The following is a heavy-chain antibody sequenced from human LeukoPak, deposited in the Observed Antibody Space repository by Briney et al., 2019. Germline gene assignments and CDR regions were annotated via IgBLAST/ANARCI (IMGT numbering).Heavy chain of an antibody. CDR3: AREGEVGVHYFDY. CDR2: IYPGDSDT. J-gene: IGHJ4*02. D-gene: IGHD1-26*01. CDR1: GYSFTSYW. Sequence: RGESLKISCKGSGYSFTSYWIAWVCQMPGKGLEWMGIIYPGDSDTRYSPSFQGQVTFSADKSISTAYLQWSSLKASDTAMYYCAREGEVGVHYFDYWGQGTLVTVSS. V-gene: IGHV5-51*01.